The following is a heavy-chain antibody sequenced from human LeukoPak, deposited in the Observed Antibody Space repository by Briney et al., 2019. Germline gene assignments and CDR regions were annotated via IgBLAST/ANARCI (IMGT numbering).Heavy chain of an antibody. V-gene: IGHV3-7*03. J-gene: IGHJ6*04. CDR1: GFTFSSYW. Sequence: GGSLRLSCAASGFTFSSYWMSWARQAPGKGLEWVANINQDGSEKYYVDSVKGRFTISRDNAKNSLYQQMNSLRAEDTAVYYCARKAYGLDVWGKGTTVTGSS. CDR2: INQDGSEK. CDR3: ARKAYGLDV.